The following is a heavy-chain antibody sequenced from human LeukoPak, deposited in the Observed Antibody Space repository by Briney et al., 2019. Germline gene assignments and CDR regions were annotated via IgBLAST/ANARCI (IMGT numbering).Heavy chain of an antibody. CDR3: ARVPQPAIVGADWFDP. CDR1: GGSISSYY. V-gene: IGHV4-59*01. D-gene: IGHD1-26*01. Sequence: SETLSLTCTVSGGSISSYYWSWIRQPPGKGLEWIGYVYYSGSTNYNPSLTSRVTISVDTSKNQFSLKLSSVTAADTAVYYCARVPQPAIVGADWFDPWGQGTLVTVSS. J-gene: IGHJ5*02. CDR2: VYYSGST.